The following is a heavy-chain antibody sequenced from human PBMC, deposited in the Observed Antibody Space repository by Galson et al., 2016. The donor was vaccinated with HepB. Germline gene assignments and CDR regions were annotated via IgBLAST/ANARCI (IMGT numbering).Heavy chain of an antibody. CDR2: INPGDGRS. CDR1: GYTFTNYY. CDR3: AREFGDCESTRCSKQHFDA. D-gene: IGHD2-2*01. J-gene: IGHJ4*02. Sequence: SVKVSCKASGYTFTNYYMHWVRQAPGQGLEWMAIINPGDGRSHSAQNLQGRVTVTRDTSTSTVYMELSSLMSEDTAMYYCAREFGDCESTRCSKQHFDAWGQGTLVTVSS. V-gene: IGHV1-46*04.